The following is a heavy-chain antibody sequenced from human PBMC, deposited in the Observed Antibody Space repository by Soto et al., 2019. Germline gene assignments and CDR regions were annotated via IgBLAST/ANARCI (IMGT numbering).Heavy chain of an antibody. J-gene: IGHJ6*02. CDR1: GVSISSSNW. CDR2: IYHSGST. V-gene: IGHV4-4*02. D-gene: IGHD3-10*02. CDR3: ASVRGGYYYAMDV. Sequence: SETLSLTCAVSGVSISSSNWWSWVRQPPGKGLEWIGEIYHSGSTNYNPSLKSRVTISVDKSKNQFSLKLSSVTAADTAVYYCASVRGGYYYAMDVWGQGTTVS.